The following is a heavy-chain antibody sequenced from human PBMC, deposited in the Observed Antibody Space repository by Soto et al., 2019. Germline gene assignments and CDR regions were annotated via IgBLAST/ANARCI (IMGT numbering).Heavy chain of an antibody. J-gene: IGHJ3*02. V-gene: IGHV1-46*01. CDR1: GYTFINFF. D-gene: IGHD2-15*01. CDR2: INPSGGAT. CDR3: ARSHCSGGSCYLGAFDI. Sequence: ASVKVSCKASGYTFINFFIHWVRQAPGQGLEWVGIINPSGGATTYPQKFQGRVTMTRDTSTSTVYMDVSSLRFDDTSVYYCARSHCSGGSCYLGAFDIWGQGTMVTVSS.